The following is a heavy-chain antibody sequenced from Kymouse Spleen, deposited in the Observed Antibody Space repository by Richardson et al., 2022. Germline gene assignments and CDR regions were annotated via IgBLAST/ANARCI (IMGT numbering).Heavy chain of an antibody. CDR3: ARDVQLAHYFDY. V-gene: IGHV4-34*01. J-gene: IGHJ4*02. CDR2: INHSGST. Sequence: QVQLQQWGAGLLKPSETLSLTCAVYGGSFSGYYWSWIRQPPGKGLEWIGEINHSGSTNYNPSLKSRVTISVDTSKNQFSLKLSSVTAADTAVYYCARDVQLAHYFDYWGQGTLVTVSS. CDR1: GGSFSGYY. D-gene: IGHD6-6*01.